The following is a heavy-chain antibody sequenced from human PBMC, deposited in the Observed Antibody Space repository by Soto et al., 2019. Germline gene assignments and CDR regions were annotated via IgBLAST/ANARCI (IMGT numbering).Heavy chain of an antibody. CDR1: GFTFSSYG. Sequence: PGGSLRLSCAASGFTFSSYGMHWVRQAPGKGLEWVAVISYDGSNKYYADSVKGRFTISRDNSKNTLYLQMNSLRAEDTAVYYCAKVKQWLHWVYYFDYWGRGTLVTVSS. CDR3: AKVKQWLHWVYYFDY. J-gene: IGHJ4*02. D-gene: IGHD6-19*01. V-gene: IGHV3-30*18. CDR2: ISYDGSNK.